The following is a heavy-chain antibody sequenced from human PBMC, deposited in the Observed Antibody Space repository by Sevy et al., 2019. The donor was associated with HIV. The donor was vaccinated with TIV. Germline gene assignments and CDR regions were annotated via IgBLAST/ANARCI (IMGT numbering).Heavy chain of an antibody. D-gene: IGHD2-8*01. CDR1: GFAFYEYS. V-gene: IGHV3-23*01. CDR3: AREGCSRPHDY. J-gene: IGHJ4*02. Sequence: GGSLRLSCAASGFAFYEYSMSWIRQAPGKGLEWIATLSFGCGKINYADSVKGRFTISRDNSKNSFYLQMDNLRVEATALYYCAREGCSRPHDYWGQGTRVTVSS. CDR2: LSFGCGKI.